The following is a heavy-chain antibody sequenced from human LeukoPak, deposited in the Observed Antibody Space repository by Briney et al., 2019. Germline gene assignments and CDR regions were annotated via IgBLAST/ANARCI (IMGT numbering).Heavy chain of an antibody. CDR1: GFTFSNYG. J-gene: IGHJ4*02. D-gene: IGHD3-22*01. Sequence: GESLRLSCAASGFTFSNYGMSWVRQAPGKGLEWVAGISDRGSRTNYADSVKGRFTISTDHPKNTLYLQMNSLRAEDAAVYFCAKRGVVIRVILVGFHKEAYYFDSWGQGALVTDSS. V-gene: IGHV3-23*01. CDR2: ISDRGSRT. CDR3: AKRGVVIRVILVGFHKEAYYFDS.